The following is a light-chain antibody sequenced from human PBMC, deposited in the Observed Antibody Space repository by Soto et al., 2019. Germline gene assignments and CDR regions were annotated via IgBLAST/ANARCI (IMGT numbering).Light chain of an antibody. CDR1: QSVLYSSNKKNY. CDR2: WAY. V-gene: IGKV4-1*01. Sequence: DIVMTQSPDSLAVSLGESATINCKSSQSVLYSSNKKNYLAWYQQKPGQPPKLLIYWAYTRESGVPDRFSGSGSGTDFTLTISSLQAEDVAVYYCQQYYSTPTFGQGTKVEIK. CDR3: QQYYSTPT. J-gene: IGKJ1*01.